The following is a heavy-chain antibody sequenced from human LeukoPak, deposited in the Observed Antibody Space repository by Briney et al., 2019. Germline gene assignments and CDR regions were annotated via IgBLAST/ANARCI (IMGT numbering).Heavy chain of an antibody. D-gene: IGHD5-24*01. CDR1: GYTFTGYY. CDR2: VNPTSGGT. CDR3: ARVVVRDANNYKDY. J-gene: IGHJ4*02. Sequence: ASVKVSCKASGYTFTGYYMHWVRQAPGQGLEWMGWVNPTSGGTNYAQKFQGRVTMTRDTYISTAYMELSRLRSDDTAVYYCARVVVRDANNYKDYWGQGTLVTVSS. V-gene: IGHV1-2*02.